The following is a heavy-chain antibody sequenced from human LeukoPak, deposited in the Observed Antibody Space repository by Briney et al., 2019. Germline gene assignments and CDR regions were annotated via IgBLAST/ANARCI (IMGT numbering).Heavy chain of an antibody. J-gene: IGHJ4*02. CDR1: GFTFSRSW. CDR3: AKSLDY. Sequence: PGGSLRLSCVASGFTFSRSWMDWVRQAPGKGPEWVANIKEDGSETYYVDSAKGRFTISRDNVKNSLYLQMDSLRVEDTAIYYCAKSLDYWGQGTLVTVSS. V-gene: IGHV3-7*01. CDR2: IKEDGSET.